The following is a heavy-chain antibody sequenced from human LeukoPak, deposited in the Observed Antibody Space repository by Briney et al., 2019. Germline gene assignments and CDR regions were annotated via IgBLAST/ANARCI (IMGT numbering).Heavy chain of an antibody. V-gene: IGHV1-18*01. CDR1: GYTFTSYG. D-gene: IGHD2-2*02. J-gene: IGHJ4*02. Sequence: ASVKVSCKASGYTFTSYGISWVRQAPGQGLEWMGWISAYNGNTNNAQKLQGRVTMTTDTSTSTAYMELRSLRSDDTAVYYCARDRCSSTSCYTGIPDYWGQGTLVTVSS. CDR3: ARDRCSSTSCYTGIPDY. CDR2: ISAYNGNT.